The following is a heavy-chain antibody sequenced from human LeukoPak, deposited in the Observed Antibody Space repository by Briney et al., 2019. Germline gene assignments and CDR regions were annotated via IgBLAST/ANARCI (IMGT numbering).Heavy chain of an antibody. V-gene: IGHV1-3*01. J-gene: IGHJ4*02. CDR2: INAGNGYT. CDR3: ATDAGGSSWPRFDY. Sequence: ASVKVSCKASGYTFTSYAMHWVRQAPGQRLEWMGWINAGNGYTKYSQNFQGRVTITRDTSASTAYMELSSLRSEDTAVYYCATDAGGSSWPRFDYWGQGTLVTVSS. D-gene: IGHD6-13*01. CDR1: GYTFTSYA.